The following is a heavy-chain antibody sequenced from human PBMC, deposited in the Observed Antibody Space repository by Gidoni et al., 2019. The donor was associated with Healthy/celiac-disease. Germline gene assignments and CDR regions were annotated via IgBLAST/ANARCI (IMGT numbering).Heavy chain of an antibody. V-gene: IGHV3-15*01. J-gene: IGHJ3*02. Sequence: CTFSNAWMSWVRQAPGKGLEWVGRIKSKTDGGTTDYAADVKGRFTISRDDSKSTLYLQMNSLKTEDTAVYYCTTAQEWGLPGAFDIWGQGTMVTVSS. D-gene: IGHD1-26*01. CDR2: IKSKTDGGTT. CDR1: CTFSNAW. CDR3: TTAQEWGLPGAFDI.